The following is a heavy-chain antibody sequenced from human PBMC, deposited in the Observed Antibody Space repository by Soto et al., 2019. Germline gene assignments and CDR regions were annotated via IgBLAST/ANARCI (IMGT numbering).Heavy chain of an antibody. V-gene: IGHV4-30-4*01. CDR1: GGSISSGDYY. CDR2: IYSSGSP. CDR3: ATGDGNYEYAFAI. Sequence: QVQLQESGPGLVKPSQTLSLTCTVSGGSISSGDYYWSWIRQPPGKGLEWIGYIYSSGSPYYNPSLTSRVXXPXDXXKTQLSLRLSSVNAASTAVYYCATGDGNYEYAFAIWGQGTMVTVSS. J-gene: IGHJ3*02. D-gene: IGHD1-7*01.